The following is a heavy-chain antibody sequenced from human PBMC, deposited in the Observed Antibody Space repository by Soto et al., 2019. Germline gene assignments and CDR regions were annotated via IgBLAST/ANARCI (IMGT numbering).Heavy chain of an antibody. D-gene: IGHD5-12*01. V-gene: IGHV4-59*01. CDR3: ARGPNMVATAFQFDY. Sequence: SETLSLTCTVSGDSISYYYWSWIRQPPGKGLEWIGYIYYSGSTNYNPSLKSRVTISVDTSKNQFSLKLSSVTAADTAMYYCARGPNMVATAFQFDYWGQGTLVTVSS. CDR2: IYYSGST. CDR1: GDSISYYY. J-gene: IGHJ4*02.